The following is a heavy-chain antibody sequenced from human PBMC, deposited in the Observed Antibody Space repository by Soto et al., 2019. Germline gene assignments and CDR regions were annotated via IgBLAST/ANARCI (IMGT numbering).Heavy chain of an antibody. CDR1: GFTFSNFA. J-gene: IGHJ4*02. V-gene: IGHV3-23*01. Sequence: VGSLRLSCAASGFTFSNFAMSWVRQAPGRGLEWVSGISASGRDTYYADSVKDRFTVSRDNSKNTLYLQMNSLRAEDTAIYYCAKGKTSGWDYFDYWGQGARVTVSS. CDR3: AKGKTSGWDYFDY. CDR2: ISASGRDT. D-gene: IGHD6-19*01.